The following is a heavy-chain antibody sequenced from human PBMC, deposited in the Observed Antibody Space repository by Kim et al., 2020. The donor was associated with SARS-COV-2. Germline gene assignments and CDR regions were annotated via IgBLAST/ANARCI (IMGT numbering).Heavy chain of an antibody. CDR1: GGSFSGYY. V-gene: IGHV4-34*01. J-gene: IGHJ4*02. D-gene: IGHD6-13*01. CDR3: ARGLPKQQLGY. CDR2: INHSGST. Sequence: SETLSLTCAVYGGSFSGYYWSWIRQPPGKGLEWIGEINHSGSTNYNPSLKSRVTISVDTSKNQFSLKLSSVTGADTAVYYCARGLPKQQLGYWGQGTLVTVSS.